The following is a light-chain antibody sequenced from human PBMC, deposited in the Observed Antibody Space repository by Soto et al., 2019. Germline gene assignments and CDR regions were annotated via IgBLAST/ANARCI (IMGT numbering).Light chain of an antibody. CDR3: QQYNNWPLT. V-gene: IGKV1-17*01. J-gene: IGKJ4*01. Sequence: IQMTQSPSSLSASVGDRVIITCRASQGIRNDLGWYQQKPGKAPKLLIYAASQLESGVPSRFSGSGSGTEFTLTISSLQPDDFAVYYCQQYNNWPLTFGGGTKVDIK. CDR1: QGIRND. CDR2: AAS.